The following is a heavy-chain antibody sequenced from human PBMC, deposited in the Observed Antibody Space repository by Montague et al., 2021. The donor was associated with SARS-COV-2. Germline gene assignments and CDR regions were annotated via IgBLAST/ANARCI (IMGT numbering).Heavy chain of an antibody. CDR3: ARFIRYYGSGGPSLDY. Sequence: TLSLTCTVSGGSISSGGYYWSWIRQHPGKGLEWIGYIYYSGSTYYXXXLKSRVTISVDTSKNQFSLKLSSVTAADTAVYYCARFIRYYGSGGPSLDYWGQGTLVTVSS. D-gene: IGHD3-10*01. J-gene: IGHJ4*02. CDR2: IYYSGST. CDR1: GGSISSGGYY. V-gene: IGHV4-31*03.